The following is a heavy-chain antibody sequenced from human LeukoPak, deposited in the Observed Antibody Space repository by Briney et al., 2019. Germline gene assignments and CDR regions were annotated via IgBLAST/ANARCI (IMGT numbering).Heavy chain of an antibody. J-gene: IGHJ6*02. V-gene: IGHV4-39*01. CDR1: DGSVSTTAYF. D-gene: IGHD2-2*01. CDR3: ARQGVIPAHHYYYAMDV. Sequence: PSETLSLTCTVSDGSVSTTAYFWAWIRQPPGQGLAWIGNIYYNGSAYYNPSLKSRVTISVDTSRNQFSLHLNSVTAADTAVYYCARQGVIPAHHYYYAMDVWGQGTTVTVSS. CDR2: IYYNGSA.